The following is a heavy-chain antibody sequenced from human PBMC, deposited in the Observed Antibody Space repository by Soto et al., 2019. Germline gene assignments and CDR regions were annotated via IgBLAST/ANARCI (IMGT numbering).Heavy chain of an antibody. CDR2: INHSGSS. Sequence: SETLSLPCAVHGGSFIGFYWTWIRQPPGKGLEWIGEINHSGSSNYNPPLKSRVTMSLDTSRNQFSLSLNSVTAADTAVYYCARMAGPWYFDLWGRGTLVTVSS. CDR3: ARMAGPWYFDL. J-gene: IGHJ2*01. CDR1: GGSFIGFY. V-gene: IGHV4-34*01.